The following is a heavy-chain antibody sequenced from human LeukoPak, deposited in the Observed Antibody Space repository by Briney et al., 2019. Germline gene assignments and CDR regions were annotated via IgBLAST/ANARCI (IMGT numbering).Heavy chain of an antibody. CDR1: GYTFPSSG. Sequence: ASVKVSCKAPGYTFPSSGISWVRQAPGQRLEWMGWINAGNGNTKYSQKFQGRVTITRDTSASTAYMELSSLRSEDTAVYYCARDSEANAFDIWGQGTMVTVSS. J-gene: IGHJ3*02. CDR3: ARDSEANAFDI. V-gene: IGHV1-3*01. CDR2: INAGNGNT. D-gene: IGHD1-14*01.